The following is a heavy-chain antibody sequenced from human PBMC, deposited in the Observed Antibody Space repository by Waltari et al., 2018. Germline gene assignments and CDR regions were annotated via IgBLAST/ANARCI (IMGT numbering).Heavy chain of an antibody. Sequence: QLQLQESGPGLVKPSETLSLTCTVSGGSISSSSYYWGWIRQPPGKGLEWIGIIYYSGSTYYNPSLKSRVTISVDTSKNQFPLKLSSVTAADTAVYYCARLTVTTSFDIWGQGTMVTVSS. CDR3: ARLTVTTSFDI. D-gene: IGHD4-17*01. V-gene: IGHV4-39*07. CDR2: IYYSGST. J-gene: IGHJ3*02. CDR1: GGSISSSSYY.